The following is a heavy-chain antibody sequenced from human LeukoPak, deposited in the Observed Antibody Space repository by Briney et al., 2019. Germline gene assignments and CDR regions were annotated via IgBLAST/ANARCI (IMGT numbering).Heavy chain of an antibody. CDR1: GASVSSASY. V-gene: IGHV4-61*01. CDR3: ARSRAFNSGAFDP. J-gene: IGHJ5*02. D-gene: IGHD1-26*01. Sequence: PSQTLSLTCTVSGASVSSASYWTWIRQPPGKGVEWIAHIYNGVNTNYNPSLKSRVTISVDTSKNQFSLRLNSVTAADTAVYYCARSRAFNSGAFDPWGQGSLVTVSS. CDR2: IYNGVNT.